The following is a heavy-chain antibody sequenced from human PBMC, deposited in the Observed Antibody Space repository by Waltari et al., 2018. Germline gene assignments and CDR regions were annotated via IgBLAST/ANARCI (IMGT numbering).Heavy chain of an antibody. J-gene: IGHJ4*02. CDR2: IYHSGST. Sequence: QVQLQESGPGLVKPSETLSLTCAVSGYSISSGYYWGWIRQPPGKGLEWIGSIYHSGSTYYNPSLKSRVTISVDTSKNQFSLKLSSVTAADTAVYYCARRLEWLLWFDYWGQGTLVTVSS. CDR3: ARRLEWLLWFDY. V-gene: IGHV4-38-2*01. CDR1: GYSISSGYY. D-gene: IGHD3-3*01.